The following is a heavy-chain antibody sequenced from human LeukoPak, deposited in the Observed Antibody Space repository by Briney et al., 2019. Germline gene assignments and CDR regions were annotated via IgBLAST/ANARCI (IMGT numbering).Heavy chain of an antibody. CDR1: GGSISSYY. CDR3: ARHRTAPRGFGNFDC. V-gene: IGHV4-59*08. J-gene: IGHJ4*02. D-gene: IGHD3-3*01. CDR2: IYYSGGT. Sequence: PSETLSLTCTVSGGSISSYYWSWIRQPPGKGLEWIGFIYYSGGTNYNPSLKSRVAISVDTSKNQFSLKLSSVTAADTDVYYCARHRTAPRGFGNFDCWGQGTLVTVSS.